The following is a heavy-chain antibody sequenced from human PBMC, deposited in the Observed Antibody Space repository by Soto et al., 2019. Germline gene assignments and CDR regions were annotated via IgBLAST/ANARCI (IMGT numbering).Heavy chain of an antibody. CDR2: IYYSGST. Sequence: PSETLSLTCTVSGGSISSSSYYWGWIRQPPGKGLEWIGSIYYSGSTYYNPSLKSRVTISVDTSKNQFSLKLSSVTAADTAFYYCARALRFDPWGQGTLVTVSS. CDR1: GGSISSSSYY. V-gene: IGHV4-39*01. J-gene: IGHJ5*02. CDR3: ARALRFDP.